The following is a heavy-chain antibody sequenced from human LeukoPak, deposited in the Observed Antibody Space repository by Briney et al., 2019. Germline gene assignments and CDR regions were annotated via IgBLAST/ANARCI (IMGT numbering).Heavy chain of an antibody. D-gene: IGHD5-18*01. J-gene: IGHJ4*02. Sequence: SETLSLTCTVSGGSISSYYWGWIRQPPGKGLEWIGSIYHSGSTYYNPSLKSRVTISVDTSKNQFSLKLSSVTAADTAVYYCARLDTAMVTIDYWGQGTLVTVSS. CDR3: ARLDTAMVTIDY. CDR1: GGSISSYY. CDR2: IYHSGST. V-gene: IGHV4-38-2*02.